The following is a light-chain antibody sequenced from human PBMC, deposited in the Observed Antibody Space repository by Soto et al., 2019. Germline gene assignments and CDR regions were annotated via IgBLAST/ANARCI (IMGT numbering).Light chain of an antibody. V-gene: IGKV3-15*01. CDR3: HQYNNWPPS. Sequence: ETVMTQSPATLSVSPGERATLSCRASQRVSTNLAWYQQKPGQSPRLLIYRASTRATDIPAGFSGSGSGTEFTLTISSLQSEDFAVYYSHQYNNWPPSFGGGTKVEIK. J-gene: IGKJ4*01. CDR1: QRVSTN. CDR2: RAS.